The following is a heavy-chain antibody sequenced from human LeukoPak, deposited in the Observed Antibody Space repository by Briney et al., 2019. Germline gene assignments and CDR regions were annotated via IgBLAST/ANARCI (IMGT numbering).Heavy chain of an antibody. CDR2: IYYSGST. CDR3: ARGGLAAAGAVSY. D-gene: IGHD6-13*01. CDR1: GGSISSSSYY. V-gene: IGHV4-39*01. Sequence: SETLSLTCTVSGGSISSSSYYWGWIRQPPGKGLEWIGSIYYSGSTYYNPSLKSRVTISVDTSKNQFSLKLSSVTAADTAVYYCARGGLAAAGAVSYWGQGTLVTVSS. J-gene: IGHJ4*02.